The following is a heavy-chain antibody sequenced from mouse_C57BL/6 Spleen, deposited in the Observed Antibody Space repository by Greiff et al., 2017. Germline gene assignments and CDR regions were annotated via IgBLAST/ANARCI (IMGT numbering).Heavy chain of an antibody. Sequence: QVQLKQSGAELVRPGTSVKVSCKASGYAFTNYLIEWVKQRPGQGLEWIGVINPGSGGTNYNEKFKGKATLTADKSSSTAYMQLSSLTSEDSAVYFCARGGAYYRDYYAMDYWGQGTSVTVSS. CDR2: INPGSGGT. V-gene: IGHV1-54*01. CDR3: ARGGAYYRDYYAMDY. CDR1: GYAFTNYL. J-gene: IGHJ4*01. D-gene: IGHD2-14*01.